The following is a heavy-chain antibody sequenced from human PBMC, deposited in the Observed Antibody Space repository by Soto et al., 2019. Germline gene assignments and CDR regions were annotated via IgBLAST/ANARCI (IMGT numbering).Heavy chain of an antibody. V-gene: IGHV4-34*01. Sequence: SETLSLTCAVYGGSFSGYYWSWIRQPPGKGLEWIGEINHSGSTNYNPSLKSRVTISVDTSKNQFSLKLSSVTAADTAVYYCARGRHILTGYYRDLNYGMDIWGQGTTVTVSS. CDR3: ARGRHILTGYYRDLNYGMDI. CDR1: GGSFSGYY. J-gene: IGHJ6*02. D-gene: IGHD3-9*01. CDR2: INHSGST.